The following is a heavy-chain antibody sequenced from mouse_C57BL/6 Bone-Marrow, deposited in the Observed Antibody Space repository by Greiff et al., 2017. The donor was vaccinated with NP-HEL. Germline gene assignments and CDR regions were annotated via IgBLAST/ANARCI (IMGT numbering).Heavy chain of an antibody. CDR1: GYTFTDYY. V-gene: IGHV1-76*01. D-gene: IGHD1-1*01. J-gene: IGHJ2*01. CDR2: IYPGSGNT. Sequence: QVQLQQSGAELVRPGASVKLSCKASGYTFTDYYINWVKQRPGQGLEWIARIYPGSGNTYYNEKFKGKATLTAEKSSSTAYMQLSSLTSEDSAVYFCAREPITTVSFDYWGQGTTLTVSS. CDR3: AREPITTVSFDY.